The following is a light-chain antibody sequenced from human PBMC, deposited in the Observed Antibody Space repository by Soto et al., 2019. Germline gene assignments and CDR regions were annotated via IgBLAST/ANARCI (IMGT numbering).Light chain of an antibody. CDR1: SSYIGGYNY. V-gene: IGLV2-14*03. CDR2: DVS. J-gene: IGLJ1*01. Sequence: QSALTQPASVSGSPGQSITISCTGTSSYIGGYNYVSWYQQLPGKVPKLIIYDVSNRPSGVSDRFSGSKSGNSGSLTISGLQAEDEADYYCSSYTSSSPLYVFGTGTKLTVL. CDR3: SSYTSSSPLYV.